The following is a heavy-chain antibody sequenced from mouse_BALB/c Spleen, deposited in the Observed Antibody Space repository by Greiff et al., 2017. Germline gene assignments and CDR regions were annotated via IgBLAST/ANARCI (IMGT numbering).Heavy chain of an antibody. CDR2: ISSGGSYT. D-gene: IGHD1-2*01. CDR1: GFTFSSYA. CDR3: ARQEDGYWFAY. V-gene: IGHV5-9-3*01. J-gene: IGHJ3*01. Sequence: EVMLVESGGGLVKPGGSLKLSCAASGFTFSSYAMSWVRQTPEKRLEWVATISSGGSYTYYPDSVKGRFTISRDNAKNTLYLQMSSLRSEDTAMYYCARQEDGYWFAYWGQGTLVTVSA.